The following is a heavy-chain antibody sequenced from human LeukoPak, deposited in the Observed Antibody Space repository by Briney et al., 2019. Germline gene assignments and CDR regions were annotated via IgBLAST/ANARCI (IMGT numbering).Heavy chain of an antibody. V-gene: IGHV3-74*01. Sequence: GGSLILSCAASGFTFSSYWMHWVRQAPGKGLEWVSRIKTDGSSTSYADSVRGRFTISRDNAKNTLYLQMNSLRAEDTAVYYCARDPHNYQSSGHQDAFDIWGQGTMVAVSS. CDR2: IKTDGSST. CDR3: ARDPHNYQSSGHQDAFDI. CDR1: GFTFSSYW. J-gene: IGHJ3*02. D-gene: IGHD3-22*01.